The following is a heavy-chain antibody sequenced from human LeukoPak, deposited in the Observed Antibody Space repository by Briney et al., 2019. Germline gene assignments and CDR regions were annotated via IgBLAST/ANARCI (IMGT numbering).Heavy chain of an antibody. CDR2: ISGSGGST. J-gene: IGHJ3*02. Sequence: GGSLRLSCAASGFTFSSYALSWVRQAPGKGLEWVSAISGSGGSTYYADSVKGRFTISRDNSKNTLYLQMNSLRAEDTAVYYCEIDPGWSGEPKDAFDIWGQGTMVTVSS. V-gene: IGHV3-23*01. CDR1: GFTFSSYA. CDR3: EIDPGWSGEPKDAFDI. D-gene: IGHD3-10*01.